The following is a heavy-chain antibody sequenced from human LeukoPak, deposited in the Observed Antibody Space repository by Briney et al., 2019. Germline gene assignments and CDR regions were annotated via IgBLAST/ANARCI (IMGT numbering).Heavy chain of an antibody. V-gene: IGHV4-59*01. D-gene: IGHD4-17*01. J-gene: IGHJ4*02. CDR1: GGSISSYY. CDR2: IYYSGST. CDR3: ARGDYGDYRLVGY. Sequence: PSETLSLTCTVSGGSISSYYWSWIRQPPGKGLEWIGYIYYSGSTKYNPSLKSRVTISVDTFKNQFSLKLSSVTAADTAVYYCARGDYGDYRLVGYWGQGTLVSVSS.